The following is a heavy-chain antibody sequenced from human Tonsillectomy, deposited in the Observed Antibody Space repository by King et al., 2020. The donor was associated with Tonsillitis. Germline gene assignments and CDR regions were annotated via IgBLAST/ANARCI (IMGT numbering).Heavy chain of an antibody. D-gene: IGHD1-26*01. J-gene: IGHJ3*02. CDR1: GFTFSVYW. V-gene: IGHV3-74*01. CDR2: INSDGSNT. CDR3: VRDRGAPDAFNI. Sequence: VQLVESGGGLVQPGGSLRLSCAASGFTFSVYWMHWVRQGPGKGLVCVSHINSDGSNTNYADSVKGRFTISRDNAKNTLYLQSNSLRAEDTAVYYCVRDRGAPDAFNIWGQGTMVTVSS.